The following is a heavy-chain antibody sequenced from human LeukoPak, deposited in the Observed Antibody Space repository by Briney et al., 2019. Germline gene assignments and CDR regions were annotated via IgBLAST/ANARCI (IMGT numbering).Heavy chain of an antibody. V-gene: IGHV4-39*01. J-gene: IGHJ6*03. CDR3: ARLYYYYYCMDV. CDR1: GGSISSSSYY. CDR2: IYYSGST. Sequence: SETLSLTCTVSGGSISSSSYYWGWIRQPPGKGLEWIGTIYYSGSTYYSPSLKSRVTISVDTSQNQFSLTVNSVTAADTAVYYCARLYYYYYCMDVWGRGTTVTVSS.